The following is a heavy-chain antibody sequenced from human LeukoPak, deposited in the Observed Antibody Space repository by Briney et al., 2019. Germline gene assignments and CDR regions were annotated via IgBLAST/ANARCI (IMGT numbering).Heavy chain of an antibody. CDR1: GFTFSSYG. D-gene: IGHD2-15*01. V-gene: IGHV3-33*01. CDR2: IGYDGSNK. Sequence: GGSLRLSCAASGFTFSSYGMHWVRQAPGKGLEWVAVIGYDGSNKYYADSVRGRFTISRDNSKNTLYLQMNSLRAEDTAVYYCASGGGCSGGSCYSDFDYWGQGTLVTVSS. J-gene: IGHJ4*02. CDR3: ASGGGCSGGSCYSDFDY.